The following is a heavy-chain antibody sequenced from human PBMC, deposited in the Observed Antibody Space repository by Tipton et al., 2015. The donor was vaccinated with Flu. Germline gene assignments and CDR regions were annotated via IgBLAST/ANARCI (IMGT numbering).Heavy chain of an antibody. J-gene: IGHJ5*02. Sequence: TLSLTCTVSGDSLRSYYWSWIRQSPGKGLEWIGQVFYSGTTNYNPSLKSRVTISLDKSKNQFSLNLNSMTTGDTAVFYCARGGWEPHGGWFDPWGRGILVTVSS. D-gene: IGHD1-26*01. CDR3: ARGGWEPHGGWFDP. V-gene: IGHV4-59*01. CDR2: VFYSGTT. CDR1: GDSLRSYY.